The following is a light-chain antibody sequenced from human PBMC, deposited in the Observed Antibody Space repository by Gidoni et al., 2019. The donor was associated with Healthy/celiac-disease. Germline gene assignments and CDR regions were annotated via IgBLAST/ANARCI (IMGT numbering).Light chain of an antibody. CDR2: GAS. Sequence: DIQMTQFPSSLSASVGDRVTITCRASQSITSYLNWYQQKPGKAPKLLIYGASSLQSGVPSRFSGSGSGTDFTLTISSLQPEDFATYYCQQSYSTPPYTFGQGTKLEIK. CDR1: QSITSY. J-gene: IGKJ2*01. V-gene: IGKV1-39*01. CDR3: QQSYSTPPYT.